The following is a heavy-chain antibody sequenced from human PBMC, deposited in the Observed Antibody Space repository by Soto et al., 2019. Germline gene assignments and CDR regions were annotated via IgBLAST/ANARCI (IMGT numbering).Heavy chain of an antibody. Sequence: PSDTLSLNSSTSGGTISNYYWSGLRQPPGKGLEWIGYIYYSGSTNYNPSLKSRVTISVDTSKNQFSLKLTSVTAADTAVYYCARLGGFYQAFDQWGQGSLVTVS. CDR2: IYYSGST. J-gene: IGHJ4*02. D-gene: IGHD3-22*01. CDR3: ARLGGFYQAFDQ. CDR1: GGTISNYY. V-gene: IGHV4-59*08.